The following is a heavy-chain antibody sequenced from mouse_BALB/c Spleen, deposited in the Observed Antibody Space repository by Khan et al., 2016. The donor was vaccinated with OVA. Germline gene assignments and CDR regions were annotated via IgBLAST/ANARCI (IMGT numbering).Heavy chain of an antibody. J-gene: IGHJ3*01. CDR1: GYTFTSYW. CDR2: INPATDYT. Sequence: QVQLQQSGSELAKPGASVKMSCKASGYTFTSYWMHWVKQRPGQGLEWIGYINPATDYTEYNQKFKNKATLTADKSSSTAYMQLNSLTSEDSAVYYCVNHGSSSDWFTYWGQGTPVTVSA. CDR3: VNHGSSSDWFTY. V-gene: IGHV1-7*01. D-gene: IGHD1-1*01.